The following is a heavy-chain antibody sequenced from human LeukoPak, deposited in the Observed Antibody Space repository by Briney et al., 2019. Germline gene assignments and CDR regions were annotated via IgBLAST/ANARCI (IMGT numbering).Heavy chain of an antibody. CDR2: IYHSGST. D-gene: IGHD6-19*01. V-gene: IGHV4-38-2*02. CDR3: ARDNSSGWYFLDY. J-gene: IGHJ4*02. CDR1: GYSISSGYY. Sequence: SETLSLTCAVSGYSISSGYYWGWIRQPPGKGLEWIGSIYHSGSTYYNPSLKSRVTISVDTSKNQFSLKLSSVTAADTAVYYCARDNSSGWYFLDYWGQGTLVTVSS.